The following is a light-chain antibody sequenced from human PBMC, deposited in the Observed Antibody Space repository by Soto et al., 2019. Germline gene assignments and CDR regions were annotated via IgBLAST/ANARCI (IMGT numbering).Light chain of an antibody. J-gene: IGKJ1*01. V-gene: IGKV2-28*01. CDR3: MQPLENFRT. CDR1: ARLLHKNGYNY. Sequence: VMTQSPLSLSVTPGEAASISCMSSARLLHKNGYNYVDWYMQKPGQSPQLLIYLGSNRASGVPDRFSGSGSDTYFTLEISRVEADDVGVYYCMQPLENFRTFGQGTKVEIK. CDR2: LGS.